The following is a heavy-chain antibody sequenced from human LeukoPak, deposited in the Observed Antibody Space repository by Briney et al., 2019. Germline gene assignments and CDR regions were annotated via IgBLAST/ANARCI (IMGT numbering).Heavy chain of an antibody. D-gene: IGHD3-22*01. V-gene: IGHV3-15*01. CDR2: IKSKTDGGTT. CDR1: GFTFSNAW. J-gene: IGHJ4*02. Sequence: GGSLRLSCAASGFTFSNAWMSWVRQAPGKGLEWFGRIKSKTDGGTTDYAAPVKGRFTISRDDSKNTLYLQMNSLKTEDTAVYYCTTASTGVTYYYDSSGYPKLFDYWGQGTLVTVSS. CDR3: TTASTGVTYYYDSSGYPKLFDY.